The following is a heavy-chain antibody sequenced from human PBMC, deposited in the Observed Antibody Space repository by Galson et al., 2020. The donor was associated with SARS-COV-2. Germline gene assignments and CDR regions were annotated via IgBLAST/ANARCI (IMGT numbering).Heavy chain of an antibody. CDR3: ARRRSDVYNYPFDY. CDR2: ISYSGRT. J-gene: IGHJ4*02. V-gene: IGHV4-39*07. CDR1: GGSISSSTYY. Sequence: SQTLSLTCTVSGGSISSSTYYWGWIRQPPGNGLEWIGNISYSGRTSYNPSLKSRVTISVDTSKNQFSLKLSSVTAADTAVYYCARRRSDVYNYPFDYWGQGTLVTVSS. D-gene: IGHD5-12*01.